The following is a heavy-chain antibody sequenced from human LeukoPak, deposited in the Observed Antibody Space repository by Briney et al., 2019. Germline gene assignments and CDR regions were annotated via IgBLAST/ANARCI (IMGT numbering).Heavy chain of an antibody. CDR3: AREEEQWLLWYGIDY. CDR1: GFTFSSYS. D-gene: IGHD6-19*01. Sequence: GGSLRLSCAASGFTFSSYSMNWVRQAPGKGLEWVSSISSCSSYIYYADSVKGRFTISRDNAKNSLYLQMNSLRAEDTAVYYCAREEEQWLLWYGIDYWGQGTLVTVSS. J-gene: IGHJ4*02. CDR2: ISSCSSYI. V-gene: IGHV3-21*01.